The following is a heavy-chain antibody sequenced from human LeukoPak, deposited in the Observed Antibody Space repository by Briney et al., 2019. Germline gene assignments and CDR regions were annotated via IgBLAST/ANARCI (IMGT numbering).Heavy chain of an antibody. CDR3: ARPDWLDP. CDR2: IKGDGSAA. J-gene: IGHJ5*02. CDR1: GFTFRSYW. Sequence: PGESLRLSCAASGFTFRSYWMHWVRQAPGKGLTWVSRIKGDGSAASYADSVKGRFTISRDNAKNTLYLQMNSLRVEDMAVYYCARPDWLDPWGQGALVTVSS. V-gene: IGHV3-74*01.